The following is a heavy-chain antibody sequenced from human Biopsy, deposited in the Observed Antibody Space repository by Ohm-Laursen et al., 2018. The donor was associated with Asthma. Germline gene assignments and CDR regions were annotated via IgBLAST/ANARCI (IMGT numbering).Heavy chain of an antibody. D-gene: IGHD6-13*01. CDR1: GYTFISYA. V-gene: IGHV1-3*01. J-gene: IGHJ6*02. CDR2: INAGNGNT. CDR3: ARDFLFQHGSSWYYYYYGMDV. Sequence: SVKVSCKASGYTFISYAIHWVRQAPGQRLEWMGWINAGNGNTKYSQKFQGRVTITRDTSASTAYMELSSLRSEDTAVYYCARDFLFQHGSSWYYYYYGMDVWGQGTTVTVSS.